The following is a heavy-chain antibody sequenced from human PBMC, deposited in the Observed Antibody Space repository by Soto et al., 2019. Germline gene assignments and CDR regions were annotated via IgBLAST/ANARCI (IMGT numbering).Heavy chain of an antibody. V-gene: IGHV1-2*02. CDR1: GYTFTAYY. Sequence: ASVKVSCKASGYTFTAYYIHWVRQAPGQGLEWMGWINPNGGGTKYAQKFQGRVTMTRDTSINTAYMELTRLTSDDTAVYYCARAVHTMIQGVRFRVDQWGQGTLVTVSS. CDR3: ARAVHTMIQGVRFRVDQ. CDR2: INPNGGGT. D-gene: IGHD3-10*01. J-gene: IGHJ4*02.